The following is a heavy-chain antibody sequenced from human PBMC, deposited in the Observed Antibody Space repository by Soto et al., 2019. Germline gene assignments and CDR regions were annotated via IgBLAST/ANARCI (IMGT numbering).Heavy chain of an antibody. D-gene: IGHD4-17*01. CDR2: ISSSSSYI. V-gene: IGHV3-21*01. J-gene: IGHJ5*02. Sequence: GGSLRLSCAASGFTFSSYSMNWVRQAPGKGLEWVSSISSSSSYIYYADSVKGRFTISRDNAKNSLYLQMNSLRAEDTAVYYCARDEMTTVTTGGCSWGQGTLVTVSS. CDR3: ARDEMTTVTTGGCS. CDR1: GFTFSSYS.